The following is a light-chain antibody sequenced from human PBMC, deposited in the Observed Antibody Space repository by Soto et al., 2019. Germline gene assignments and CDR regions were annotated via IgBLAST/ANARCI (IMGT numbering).Light chain of an antibody. V-gene: IGLV2-14*01. Sequence: QSALTQPASVSGSPGQSITISCTGTSSDVGGYNYVSWYQQHPGKAPKLMIYDVSNRPSGVSNRFSGSKSGNTAFLTISGLQAEDEADYYCSSYTSSSTFVVFGGGTKLTVL. CDR3: SSYTSSSTFVV. CDR1: SSDVGGYNY. J-gene: IGLJ2*01. CDR2: DVS.